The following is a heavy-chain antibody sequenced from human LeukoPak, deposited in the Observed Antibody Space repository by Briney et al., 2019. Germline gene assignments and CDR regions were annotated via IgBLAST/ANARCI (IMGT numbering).Heavy chain of an antibody. CDR3: ARRRAASWSFDS. J-gene: IGHJ4*02. V-gene: IGHV3-66*04. CDR1: GFTVCSNY. CDR2: IYTDGRT. Sequence: GGSLSLSCAAPGFTVCSNYMGWVRQAPGKGMEWVSVIYTDGRTYSADSMEGRFTLSRDNSKNTLYLQMSSLRAEDTAVYYCARRRAASWSFDSWGQGTLVTVSS. D-gene: IGHD6-13*01.